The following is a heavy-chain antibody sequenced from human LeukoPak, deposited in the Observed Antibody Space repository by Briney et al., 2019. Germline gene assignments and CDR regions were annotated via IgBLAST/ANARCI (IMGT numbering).Heavy chain of an antibody. V-gene: IGHV3-30*04. CDR1: GFTFSSYA. CDR2: ISKDGNSQ. J-gene: IGHJ4*02. Sequence: PGGSLRLSCAASGFTFSSYALDWVRQAPGKGLEWVAVISKDGNSQNYADSVKGRFTISRDNSKNTLYLQMNSLRPEDTALYYCAAAANYYFDYWGQGTLVTVSS. CDR3: AAAANYYFDY. D-gene: IGHD2-2*01.